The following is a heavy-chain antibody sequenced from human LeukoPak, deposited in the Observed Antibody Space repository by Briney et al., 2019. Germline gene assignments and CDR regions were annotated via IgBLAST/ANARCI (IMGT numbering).Heavy chain of an antibody. CDR3: ARDPDDNLTFDAFDI. J-gene: IGHJ3*02. CDR2: ISRSSSYI. D-gene: IGHD3-9*01. V-gene: IGHV3-21*01. CDR1: GFTFSSYS. Sequence: GGSLRLSCAASGFTFSSYSMNWVRQAPGKGLEWVSSISRSSSYIYYADSVKGRFTISRDNAKNSLYLQMNSLRAEDTAVYYCARDPDDNLTFDAFDIWGQGTMVTVSS.